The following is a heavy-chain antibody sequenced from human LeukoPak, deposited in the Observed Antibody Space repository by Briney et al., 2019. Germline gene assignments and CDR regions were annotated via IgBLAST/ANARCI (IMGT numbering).Heavy chain of an antibody. CDR1: GYTFTSYD. CDR2: MNPNSGNT. Sequence: ASVKVSCKASGYTFTSYDINWVRQATGQGLEWMGWMNPNSGNTGYAQKFQGRVIMTRNTSVSTAYMELSSLRSEDTAVYYCAGGGGEARVSYSYMDVWGKGTMVTVSS. CDR3: AGGGGEARVSYSYMDV. D-gene: IGHD3-16*01. J-gene: IGHJ6*03. V-gene: IGHV1-8*01.